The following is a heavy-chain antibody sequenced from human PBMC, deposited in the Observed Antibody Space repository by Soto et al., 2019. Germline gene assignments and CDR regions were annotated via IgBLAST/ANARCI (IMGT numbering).Heavy chain of an antibody. V-gene: IGHV5-51*01. CDR3: ARPTTGSSPDY. CDR2: IYPGDSET. Sequence: PXGSLKVYCQGSGYSFNTPWIVWVRQMPGKGLEWMAIIYPGDSETRYIPSFQGQVTISVDKSITTTYLQWSSLKASDTAVYYCARPTTGSSPDYWGQGTQVTV. CDR1: GYSFNTPW. J-gene: IGHJ4*02. D-gene: IGHD6-13*01.